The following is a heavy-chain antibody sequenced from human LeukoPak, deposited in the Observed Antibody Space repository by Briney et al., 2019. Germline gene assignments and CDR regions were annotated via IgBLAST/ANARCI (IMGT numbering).Heavy chain of an antibody. CDR3: ARVGCSSTSCSELRWPWGPKSPPFNNWFDP. V-gene: IGHV1-18*01. Sequence: ASVKVSCKASGGTFSRYAISWVRQAPGQGLEWMGWISAYNGNINYAQKLQGRVTMTTDTSTSTAYMELRSLRSDDTAVYYCARVGCSSTSCSELRWPWGPKSPPFNNWFDPWGQGTLVTVSS. D-gene: IGHD2-2*01. J-gene: IGHJ5*02. CDR2: ISAYNGNI. CDR1: GGTFSRYA.